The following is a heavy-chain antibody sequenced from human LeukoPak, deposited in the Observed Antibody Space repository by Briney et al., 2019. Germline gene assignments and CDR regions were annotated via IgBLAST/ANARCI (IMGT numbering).Heavy chain of an antibody. CDR2: IYYSGST. Sequence: SSETLSLTCTVSGGSISSYYWSWIRQPPGKRLEWIGYIYYSGSTNYNPSLKSRVTISVDTSKNQFSLKLSSVTAADTAVYYCAGHHPRNTVDFWGQGTLVTVSS. CDR1: GGSISSYY. D-gene: IGHD2/OR15-2a*01. J-gene: IGHJ4*02. V-gene: IGHV4-59*08. CDR3: AGHHPRNTVDF.